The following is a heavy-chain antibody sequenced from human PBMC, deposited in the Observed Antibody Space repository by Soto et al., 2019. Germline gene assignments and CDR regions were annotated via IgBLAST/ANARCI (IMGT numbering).Heavy chain of an antibody. J-gene: IGHJ4*02. CDR1: GFTFSSYG. Sequence: QVQLVESGGGVVQPGRSLRLSCAASGFTFSSYGMHWVRQAPGKGLEWVAVISYDGSNKYYADSVKGRFTISRDNSKNPLYLQMTSRRAEDTAVYYCAKDGGPSMSFDYWGQGTLVTVSS. CDR2: ISYDGSNK. D-gene: IGHD2-2*01. CDR3: AKDGGPSMSFDY. V-gene: IGHV3-30*18.